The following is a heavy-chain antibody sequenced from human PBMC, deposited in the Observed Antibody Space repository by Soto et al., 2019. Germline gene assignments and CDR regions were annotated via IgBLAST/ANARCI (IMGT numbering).Heavy chain of an antibody. Sequence: EVQLVESGGGLIPPGESLTLSCAASGLSVTSKNMNWVRKVPGKGLEWVSAIYRSGSTSYADSVKGRFSISIDISKNTVSLHMNTLRAEDTAVYFCAREDFGGTTYLYHGMDVWGQGTTVTVS. CDR1: GLSVTSKN. CDR3: AREDFGGTTYLYHGMDV. V-gene: IGHV3-53*01. D-gene: IGHD2-15*01. CDR2: IYRSGST. J-gene: IGHJ6*02.